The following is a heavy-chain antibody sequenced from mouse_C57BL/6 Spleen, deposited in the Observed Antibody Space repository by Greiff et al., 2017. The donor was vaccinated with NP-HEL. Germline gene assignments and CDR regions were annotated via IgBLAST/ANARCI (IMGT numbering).Heavy chain of an antibody. CDR3: ALRSLYYFDY. Sequence: QVQLQQPGAELVRPGTSVKLSCKASGYTFTSYWMHWVKQRPGQGLEWIGVIDPSDSYTNYNQKFKGKATLTVDTSSSTAYMQLSSLTSEDSAVYYCALRSLYYFDYWGQGTTLTVSS. CDR2: IDPSDSYT. J-gene: IGHJ2*01. CDR1: GYTFTSYW. D-gene: IGHD1-1*01. V-gene: IGHV1-59*01.